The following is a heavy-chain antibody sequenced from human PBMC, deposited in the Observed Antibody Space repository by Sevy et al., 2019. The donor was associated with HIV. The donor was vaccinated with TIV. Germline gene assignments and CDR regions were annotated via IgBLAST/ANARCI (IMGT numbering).Heavy chain of an antibody. CDR1: GFTFSSYA. D-gene: IGHD1-1*01. CDR2: ISYDGSNK. J-gene: IGHJ5*02. V-gene: IGHV3-30-3*01. Sequence: GESLKISCAASGFTFSSYAMHWVRQAPGKGLEWVAVISYDGSNKYYADSVKGRFTISRDNSKNTLYLQMNSLRAEETAVYYCSSGNWNDKNWFDPWGQGTLVTVSS. CDR3: SSGNWNDKNWFDP.